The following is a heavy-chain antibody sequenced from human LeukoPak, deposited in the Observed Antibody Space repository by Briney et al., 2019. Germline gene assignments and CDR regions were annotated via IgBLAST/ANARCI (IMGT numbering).Heavy chain of an antibody. CDR2: IHYYGTT. Sequence: SETLSLTCTVSGGSVSSSTYYWGWIRQSPGKGLEWIVSIHYYGTTYYNPSFKSRATISLDTSKNQFSLRLTSVTAADTAIYYCTRDFGDYRLEYWGQGTRVTVSS. CDR1: GGSVSSSTYY. D-gene: IGHD4-17*01. CDR3: TRDFGDYRLEY. J-gene: IGHJ4*02. V-gene: IGHV4-39*07.